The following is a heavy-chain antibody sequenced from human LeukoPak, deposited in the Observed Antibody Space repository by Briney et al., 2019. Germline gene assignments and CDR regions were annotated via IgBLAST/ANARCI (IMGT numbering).Heavy chain of an antibody. V-gene: IGHV4-59*08. J-gene: IGHJ5*02. CDR1: GGSISSQY. D-gene: IGHD3-3*01. Sequence: SETLSLTCTVSGGSISSQYWSWIRQPPGRGLEWIGYISYSGNTKYNPSLKSRVTTSVDTSKNQFSLKLNSMTAADTSVYYCARLRFLEWLFPWFDPWGQGTLVTVSS. CDR2: ISYSGNT. CDR3: ARLRFLEWLFPWFDP.